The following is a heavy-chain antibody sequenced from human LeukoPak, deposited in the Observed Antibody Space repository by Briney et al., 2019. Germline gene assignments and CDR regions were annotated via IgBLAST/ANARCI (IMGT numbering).Heavy chain of an antibody. CDR3: ARDTTYYDSSGYYYVKFDY. CDR1: GGSLSSSSYY. CDR2: IYYSGST. J-gene: IGHJ4*02. Sequence: SETLSLTCTVSGGSLSSSSYYWGWIRQPPGKGLEWIGSIYYSGSTYYNPSLKSRVTISVDTSKNQFSLKLSSVTAADTAVYYCARDTTYYDSSGYYYVKFDYWGQGTLVTVSS. V-gene: IGHV4-39*07. D-gene: IGHD3-22*01.